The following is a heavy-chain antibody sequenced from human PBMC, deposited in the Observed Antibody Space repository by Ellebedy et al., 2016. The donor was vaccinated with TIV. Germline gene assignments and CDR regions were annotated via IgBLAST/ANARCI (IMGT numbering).Heavy chain of an antibody. CDR2: IYYSGRT. Sequence: MPSETLSLTCTVSGGSISSYCWSWIRQPPGKGLEWIGYIYYSGRTNYNPSLKSRVTISVDTSKNQFSLKLSSVTAADTAVYYCARVPQLYNWFDPWGQGTLVTVSS. CDR3: ARVPQLYNWFDP. CDR1: GGSISSYC. J-gene: IGHJ5*02. V-gene: IGHV4-59*01.